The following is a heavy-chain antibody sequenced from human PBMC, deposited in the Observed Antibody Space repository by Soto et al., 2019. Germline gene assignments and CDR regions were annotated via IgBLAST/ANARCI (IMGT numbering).Heavy chain of an antibody. CDR1: GFVFSDHD. CDR2: IGVAGDT. D-gene: IGHD3-10*01. J-gene: IGHJ4*02. V-gene: IGHV3-13*01. CDR3: VRDRYYGSGSLFEN. Sequence: PWGALRLSCAASGFVFSDHDMHWVRQVPGKGLEWVSEIGVAGDTYYPDSVKGRFTISRENARKTLYLQMTSLRVGDTATYYCVRDRYYGSGSLFENWGQGTPVTVSS.